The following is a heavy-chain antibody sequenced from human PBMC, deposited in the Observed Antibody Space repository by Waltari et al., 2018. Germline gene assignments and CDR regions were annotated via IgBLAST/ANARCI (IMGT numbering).Heavy chain of an antibody. CDR2: ISGSGGGT. CDR1: GFTFSSYA. Sequence: EVQLLESGGGLVQPGGSLRLSCGASGFTFSSYAINWVRQAPGKGLEWVSVISGSGGGTYYADSVKGRFTISRDNSKNTLDLEMNSLRADDTAVYYCATEGLDQWGQGTLVTVSS. J-gene: IGHJ4*02. V-gene: IGHV3-23*01. CDR3: ATEGLDQ.